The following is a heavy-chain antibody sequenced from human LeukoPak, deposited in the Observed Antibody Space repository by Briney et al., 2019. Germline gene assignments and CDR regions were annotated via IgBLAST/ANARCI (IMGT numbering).Heavy chain of an antibody. CDR3: ARHVGYDFWSGSNPNWFDP. CDR2: IYYSGST. CDR1: GGSISSSSYY. D-gene: IGHD3-3*01. Sequence: SETLSLTCTVSGGSISSSSYYWGWIRQPPGKGLEWIGSIYYSGSTYYNPSLKSRVTISVDTSKNQFSLKLSSVTAADTAVYYCARHVGYDFWSGSNPNWFDPWGQGTLATVSS. V-gene: IGHV4-39*01. J-gene: IGHJ5*02.